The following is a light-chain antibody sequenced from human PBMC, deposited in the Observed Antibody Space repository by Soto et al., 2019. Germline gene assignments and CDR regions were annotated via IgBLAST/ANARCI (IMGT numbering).Light chain of an antibody. CDR1: QSISSW. CDR2: KAS. V-gene: IGKV1-5*03. Sequence: DIQMTQSPSTLSASVGDRVTITCRASQSISSWLAWYQQKPGKAPKLLTYKASSLESGVPSRFSGSGSGTEFTLTISSLQPDDFATYYCQQYPGMFGQGTKVEIK. CDR3: QQYPGM. J-gene: IGKJ1*01.